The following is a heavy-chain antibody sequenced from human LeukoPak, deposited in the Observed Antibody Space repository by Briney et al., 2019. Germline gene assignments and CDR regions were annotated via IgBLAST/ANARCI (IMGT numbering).Heavy chain of an antibody. V-gene: IGHV3-23*01. D-gene: IGHD4-17*01. CDR2: ISGSGGST. CDR1: GFTFSSYA. Sequence: PGGSLRLSCAASGFTFSSYAMSWVRQAPGKGLEWVSAISGSGGSTYYADSVKGRFTISRDNAKNSLYLQMNSLRAEDTAVYYCASYDYGEPDAFDIWGQGTMVTVSS. J-gene: IGHJ3*02. CDR3: ASYDYGEPDAFDI.